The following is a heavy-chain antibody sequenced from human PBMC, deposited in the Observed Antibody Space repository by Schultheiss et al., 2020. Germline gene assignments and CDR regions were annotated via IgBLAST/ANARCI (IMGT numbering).Heavy chain of an antibody. CDR3: ASASAGGNWFDP. J-gene: IGHJ5*02. CDR2: IWYDGSNK. Sequence: GGSLRLSCAASGFTFSSYGMHWVRQAPGKGLEWVAVIWYDGSNKYYADSVKGRFTISRDNSKNTLYLQMNSLRAEDTAVYYCASASAGGNWFDPWGQGTLVTVSS. CDR1: GFTFSSYG. D-gene: IGHD1-26*01. V-gene: IGHV3-33*08.